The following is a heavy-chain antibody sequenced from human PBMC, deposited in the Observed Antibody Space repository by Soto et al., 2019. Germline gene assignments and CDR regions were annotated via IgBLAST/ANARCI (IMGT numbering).Heavy chain of an antibody. V-gene: IGHV1-18*01. D-gene: IGHD2-15*01. J-gene: IGHJ4*02. CDR1: GYTFSSFG. Sequence: ASVKVSCKASGYTFSSFGINWVRQAPGQGLEWVGWVSVYNDDTKYAQNFQGRVSMTTDTSTSTTYMEVGSLRSDDTAVYYCARTCRSGGSCYHEYWGEGTLVTVSS. CDR3: ARTCRSGGSCYHEY. CDR2: VSVYNDDT.